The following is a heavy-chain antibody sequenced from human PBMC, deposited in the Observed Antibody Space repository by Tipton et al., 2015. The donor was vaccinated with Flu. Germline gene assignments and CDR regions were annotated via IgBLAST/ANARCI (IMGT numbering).Heavy chain of an antibody. CDR1: GFSISIGYY. CDR2: IYTSGST. CDR3: AREGPYSSAWYGLDAFDI. J-gene: IGHJ3*02. Sequence: TLSLTCAVSGFSISIGYYWSWIRQPAGKGLEWIGRIYTSGSTKYNPSLKSRVTISVDTSKNRFSLKLSSVTAADTAVYYCAREGPYSSAWYGLDAFDIWGQGTMVTVSS. V-gene: IGHV4-61*02. D-gene: IGHD6-19*01.